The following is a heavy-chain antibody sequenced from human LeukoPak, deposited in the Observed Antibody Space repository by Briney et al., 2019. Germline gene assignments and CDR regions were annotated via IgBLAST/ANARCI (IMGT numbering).Heavy chain of an antibody. J-gene: IGHJ6*03. Sequence: PGGSLRLSCAASGFTFSSYWMYWVRQAPGKGLVWVSRINSDGSSTSNADSVKGRFTISRDNAKNTLYLRMNSLRAEDTAVYYCARDGYNYYMDVWGKGTTVTVSS. V-gene: IGHV3-74*01. CDR3: ARDGYNYYMDV. CDR2: INSDGSST. CDR1: GFTFSSYW.